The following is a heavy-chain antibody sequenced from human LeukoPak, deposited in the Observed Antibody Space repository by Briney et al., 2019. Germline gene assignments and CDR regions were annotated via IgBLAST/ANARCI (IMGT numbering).Heavy chain of an antibody. CDR1: GYTLTELS. Sequence: GASVKVSCKVSGYTLTELSMHWVRQAPGKGLEWMGGFDPEDGETIYAQKFQGRVTMTTDTSTSTAYMELRSLRSDDTAVYYCARQTYSSGWSAEYFQHWGQGTLVTVSS. CDR2: FDPEDGET. D-gene: IGHD6-19*01. V-gene: IGHV1-24*01. J-gene: IGHJ1*01. CDR3: ARQTYSSGWSAEYFQH.